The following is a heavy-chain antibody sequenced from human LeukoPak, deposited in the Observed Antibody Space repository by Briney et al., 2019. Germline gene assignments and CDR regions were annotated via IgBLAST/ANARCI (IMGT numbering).Heavy chain of an antibody. J-gene: IGHJ5*02. CDR3: ARDRRKNPNWFDP. Sequence: SETLSLTCTVSGGSISSGGYYWRWIRQPPGKGLEWIGYIYYSGSTYYNPSLKSRVTISVDTSKNQFSLKLSSVTAADTAVYYCARDRRKNPNWFDPWGQGTLVTVSS. V-gene: IGHV4-30-4*01. CDR1: GGSISSGGYY. D-gene: IGHD1-14*01. CDR2: IYYSGST.